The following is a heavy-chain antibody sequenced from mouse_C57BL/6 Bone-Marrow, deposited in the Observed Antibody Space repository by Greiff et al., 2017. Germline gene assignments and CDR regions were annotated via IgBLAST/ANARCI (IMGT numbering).Heavy chain of an antibody. CDR1: GYTFTNYW. CDR3: ARSYDYDDYTMDY. CDR2: MHPNGGSP. D-gene: IGHD2-4*01. Sequence: VQLQQPGAELVKPGASVKLSCKASGYTFTNYWMHWVKQRPGQGLEWIGMMHPNGGSPDYNEKFKSEAILSVDKSARTAYMELSSLTSEDSAVNYCARSYDYDDYTMDYWGQGTSVTGSS. J-gene: IGHJ4*01. V-gene: IGHV1-64*01.